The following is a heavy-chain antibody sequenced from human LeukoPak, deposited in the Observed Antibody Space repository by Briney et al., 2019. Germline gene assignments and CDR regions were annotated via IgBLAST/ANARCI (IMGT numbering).Heavy chain of an antibody. CDR2: INEVGSKT. Sequence: GGSLRLSCAASGFSFSGCSLIWVRQAPGKGLEWVATINEVGSKTYYDDSVRGRFTISRDNAKNSLYLEMSSLRAEDTAVYYCARLLGTVTTFDYWGQGTLVTVSS. CDR3: ARLLGTVTTFDY. V-gene: IGHV3-7*01. CDR1: GFSFSGCS. D-gene: IGHD1-26*01. J-gene: IGHJ4*02.